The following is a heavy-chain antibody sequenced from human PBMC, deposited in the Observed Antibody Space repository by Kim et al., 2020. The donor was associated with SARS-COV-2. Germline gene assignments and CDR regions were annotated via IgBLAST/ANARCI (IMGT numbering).Heavy chain of an antibody. CDR3: AKDGMVLQYYYYYYGMDV. Sequence: KGRFTISRDNSKNTLYLQMNSLRAEDTAVYYCAKDGMVLQYYYYYYGMDVWGQGTTVTVSS. J-gene: IGHJ6*02. V-gene: IGHV3-30*02. D-gene: IGHD2-8*01.